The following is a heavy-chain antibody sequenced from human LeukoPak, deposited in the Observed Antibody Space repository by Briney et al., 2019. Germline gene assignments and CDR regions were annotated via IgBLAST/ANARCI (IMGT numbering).Heavy chain of an antibody. V-gene: IGHV4-34*01. D-gene: IGHD3-10*01. CDR1: GGSFSGHY. CDR2: INHSGST. Sequence: PSETLSLTCAVYGGSFSGHYWSWIRQPPGKGLEWIGEINHSGSTYYNPSLKSRVTILVDMSKNQFSLRLSSVTAADTAVYYCARGPLYYLGAFDTWGQGTMVTVSS. CDR3: ARGPLYYLGAFDT. J-gene: IGHJ3*02.